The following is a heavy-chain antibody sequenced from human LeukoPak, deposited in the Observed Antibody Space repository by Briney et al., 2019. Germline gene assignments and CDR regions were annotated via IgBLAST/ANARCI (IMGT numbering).Heavy chain of an antibody. CDR1: GFTFSSYS. V-gene: IGHV3-21*01. J-gene: IGHJ3*02. Sequence: GGSLRLSCAASGFTFSSYSMNWVRQAPGKGLEWVSSISSSSYIYYADSVKGRFTISRDNAKNSLYLQMNSLRAEDTAVYYCARDPAPVTTYAFDIWGQGTMVTVSS. CDR3: ARDPAPVTTYAFDI. D-gene: IGHD4-17*01. CDR2: ISSSSYI.